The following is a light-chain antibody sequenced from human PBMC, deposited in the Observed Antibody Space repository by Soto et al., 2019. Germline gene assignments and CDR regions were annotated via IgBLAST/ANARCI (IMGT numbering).Light chain of an antibody. V-gene: IGKV3-15*01. J-gene: IGKJ3*01. CDR1: QSVSSN. CDR3: QQYNNWPPFT. CDR2: GAS. Sequence: EIVMTQSPAPLSVSPGERATLSCRASQSVSSNLAWYQQKPGQAPSLLIYGASTRATGIPARFSGSGSGTEFTLTISSLQSEDFAVYYCQQYNNWPPFTFGPGTKVDIK.